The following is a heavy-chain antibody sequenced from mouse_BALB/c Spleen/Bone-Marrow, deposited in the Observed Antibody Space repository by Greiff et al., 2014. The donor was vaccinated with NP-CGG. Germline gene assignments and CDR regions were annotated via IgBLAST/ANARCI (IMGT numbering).Heavy chain of an antibody. CDR1: GYAFSSSW. CDR2: IYPGDGDT. J-gene: IGHJ4*01. V-gene: IGHV1-82*01. D-gene: IGHD1-1*01. Sequence: VKLQESGPELVKPEASVKLSCTGSGYAFSSSWMNWVKQRPGQGLEWIGRIYPGDGDTNSNGRFKGKATLTADRSSNTAYMQLSSLTSVDSAVYDCARSAYCGSSYGAMDYWGQGTSVTVSS. CDR3: ARSAYCGSSYGAMDY.